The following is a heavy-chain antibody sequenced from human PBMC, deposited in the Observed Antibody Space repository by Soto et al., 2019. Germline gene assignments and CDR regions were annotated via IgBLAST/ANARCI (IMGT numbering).Heavy chain of an antibody. J-gene: IGHJ4*02. CDR2: ISGSGGST. D-gene: IGHD4-17*01. CDR3: AKVFDYGDYVGPAFDY. V-gene: IGHV3-23*01. Sequence: GGSLRLSCAASGFTFSSYAMSWVRQAPGKGLEWVSGISGSGGSTYYADSVKGRFTISRDSSKNTLYLQMNSLRVEDTAVYYCAKVFDYGDYVGPAFDYWGQGALVTVSS. CDR1: GFTFSSYA.